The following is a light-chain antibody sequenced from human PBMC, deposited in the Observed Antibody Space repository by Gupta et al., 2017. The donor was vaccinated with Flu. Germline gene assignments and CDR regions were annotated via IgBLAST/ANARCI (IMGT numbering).Light chain of an antibody. Sequence: TGSRSNIRSYDVQWYQQLPGKAPKLLIFDNNHRPAGVPDRFSGSKSGASASLAITGLQSEDEADYYCQSYDSLNWVFGGGTKLTVL. J-gene: IGLJ3*02. CDR2: DNN. V-gene: IGLV1-40*03. CDR1: RSNIRSYD. CDR3: QSYDSLNWV.